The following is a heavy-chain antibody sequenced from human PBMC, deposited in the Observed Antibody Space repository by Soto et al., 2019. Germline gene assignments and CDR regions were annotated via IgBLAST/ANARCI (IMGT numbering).Heavy chain of an antibody. CDR2: IIPSFGTA. CDR1: GGTFSSYA. D-gene: IGHD6-13*01. CDR3: ARVLRIAAAADGGFDY. V-gene: IGHV1-69*01. J-gene: IGHJ4*02. Sequence: QVQLVQSGAEVKKPGSSVKVSCKASGGTFSSYAISWVRQAPGQGLEWMGGIIPSFGTANYAQKFQGRVTITADESTSTAYMELSSLRSEDTAVYYCARVLRIAAAADGGFDYWGQGTLVTVSS.